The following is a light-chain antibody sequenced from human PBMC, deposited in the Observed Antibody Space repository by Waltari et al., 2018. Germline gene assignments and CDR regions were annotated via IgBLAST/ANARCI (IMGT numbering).Light chain of an antibody. CDR3: NSYAGSNNL. CDR2: EVS. CDR1: ISDVGDYNY. Sequence: QSALTQPPSASGSPGQSVTISCTGTISDVGDYNYVSWYQQHPGKAPKLMIYEVSKRPSGVPDRFSGSKSGNTASLTVSGLQAEDEADYYCNSYAGSNNLFGGGTKLTVL. J-gene: IGLJ2*01. V-gene: IGLV2-8*01.